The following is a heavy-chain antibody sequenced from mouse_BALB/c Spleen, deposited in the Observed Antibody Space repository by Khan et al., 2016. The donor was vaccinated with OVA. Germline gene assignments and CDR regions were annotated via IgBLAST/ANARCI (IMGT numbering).Heavy chain of an antibody. CDR1: GYTFTSYD. V-gene: IGHV1-85*01. CDR3: ARGGYGGFAY. CDR2: MFPGDGST. J-gene: IGHJ3*01. D-gene: IGHD2-14*01. Sequence: QVQLKQSGAELVKPGASVKLSCKASGYTFTSYDINWVRQRPEQGLEWIGWMFPGDGSTQYNENFTGKATLTTDKSSSTVYMQLSRLTSEDSGAYFCARGGYGGFAYWGQGTLVTVAA.